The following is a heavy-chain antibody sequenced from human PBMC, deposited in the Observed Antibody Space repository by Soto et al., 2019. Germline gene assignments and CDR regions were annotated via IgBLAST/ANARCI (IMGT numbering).Heavy chain of an antibody. J-gene: IGHJ6*03. CDR1: GFTFSSYG. CDR2: ISYDGSNK. V-gene: IGHV3-30*18. D-gene: IGHD5-12*01. CDR3: AKTGQHGYEKLWWLRWDYYYYYMDV. Sequence: GGSLRLSCAASGFTFSSYGMHWVRQAPGKGLEWVAVISYDGSNKYYADSVKGRFTISRDNSKNTLYLQMNSLRAEDTAVYYCAKTGQHGYEKLWWLRWDYYYYYMDVWGKGTTVTVSS.